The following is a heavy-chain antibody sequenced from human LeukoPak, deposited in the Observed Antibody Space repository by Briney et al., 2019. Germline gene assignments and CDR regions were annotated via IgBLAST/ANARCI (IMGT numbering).Heavy chain of an antibody. CDR3: ARGLGATTYFDL. J-gene: IGHJ2*01. V-gene: IGHV4-34*01. CDR1: GVSFSGYY. Sequence: SETLSLTCAVYGVSFSGYYWRWLRQPPGKGREGVGEMNHSGSTNYNPSLKSRVTISVDTSKNEFSLKLSSVTAADTAVYYCARGLGATTYFDLWGRGTLVTVSS. CDR2: MNHSGST. D-gene: IGHD1-26*01.